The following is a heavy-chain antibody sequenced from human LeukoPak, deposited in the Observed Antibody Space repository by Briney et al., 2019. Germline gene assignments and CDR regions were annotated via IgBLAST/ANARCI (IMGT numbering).Heavy chain of an antibody. Sequence: GESLKISCKSSGYSFTSYWIGWVRQMPGKGLEWMGIIYPGDSDTRNSPSFQGQVTISADKSTSTAYLQWSSLKASDTAMYYCARRDSSGWGSFDYWGQGTLVTVSS. CDR1: GYSFTSYW. D-gene: IGHD6-19*01. V-gene: IGHV5-51*01. J-gene: IGHJ4*02. CDR2: IYPGDSDT. CDR3: ARRDSSGWGSFDY.